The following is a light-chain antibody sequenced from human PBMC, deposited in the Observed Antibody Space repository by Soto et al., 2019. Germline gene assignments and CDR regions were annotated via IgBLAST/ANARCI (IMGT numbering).Light chain of an antibody. Sequence: EIVLTQSPATLSVSPGERATLSCRASQSVNQKLGWYQQKPGQAPRLLIYVASYRATGIPARFSGSGSGTEYTLTISNLQAEDFAVYYCLQYNNWPPWTFGQGTKVDIK. CDR1: QSVNQK. V-gene: IGKV3-15*01. J-gene: IGKJ1*01. CDR2: VAS. CDR3: LQYNNWPPWT.